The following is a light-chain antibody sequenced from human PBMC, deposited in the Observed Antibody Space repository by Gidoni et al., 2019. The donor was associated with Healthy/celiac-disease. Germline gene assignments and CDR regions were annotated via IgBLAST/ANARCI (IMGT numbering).Light chain of an antibody. Sequence: DIQMTHSPSSLSASVGDRITITCRARQTISSYLNWYQQKPGKAPKLLIYAASSLQSGVPSRFSGSGSGTDFTLTISSLQPEDFATYYCQQSYSTPQTFGQGTKLEIK. V-gene: IGKV1-39*01. CDR2: AAS. CDR1: QTISSY. J-gene: IGKJ2*01. CDR3: QQSYSTPQT.